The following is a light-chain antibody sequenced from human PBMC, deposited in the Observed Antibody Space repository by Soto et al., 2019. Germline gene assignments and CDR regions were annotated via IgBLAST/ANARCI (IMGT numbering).Light chain of an antibody. Sequence: EIVITHSPATLSLSRVGRATSSCRASQSISDTLAWYQQKPGQAPRLLIHGASTRAPGFPARFSGSGSGTDFTLTISSLQSEDFAVYYCQQYNNWPWTFGQGTKVDIK. J-gene: IGKJ1*01. V-gene: IGKV3-15*01. CDR2: GAS. CDR1: QSISDT. CDR3: QQYNNWPWT.